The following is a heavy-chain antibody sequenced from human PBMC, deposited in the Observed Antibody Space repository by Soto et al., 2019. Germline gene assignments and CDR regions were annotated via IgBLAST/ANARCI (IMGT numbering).Heavy chain of an antibody. Sequence: ASVKVSCKASGYTFTKYDISWVRQAPGQGLEWLGLISANSGRASYSEKLQGRVTMTTDTSTSTAYMELRSLRSDDTAVYYCARVRAAAGTRIDYWGQGTLVTVSS. D-gene: IGHD6-13*01. V-gene: IGHV1-18*04. CDR2: ISANSGRA. J-gene: IGHJ4*02. CDR1: GYTFTKYD. CDR3: ARVRAAAGTRIDY.